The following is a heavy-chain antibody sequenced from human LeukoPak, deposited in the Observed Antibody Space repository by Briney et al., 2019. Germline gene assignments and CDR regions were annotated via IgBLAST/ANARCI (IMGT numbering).Heavy chain of an antibody. CDR3: ARHRRMVRGVTPHYYYMDV. V-gene: IGHV4-34*01. Sequence: PSETLSLTCAVYGGSFSAYYWNWIRQPPGKGLEWIGEVNHSGSTNYNPSLKSRVTISVDTSKNQFSLKMSSVTAADTAVYFCARHRRMVRGVTPHYYYMDVWGKGTTVTISS. D-gene: IGHD3-10*01. CDR1: GGSFSAYY. CDR2: VNHSGST. J-gene: IGHJ6*03.